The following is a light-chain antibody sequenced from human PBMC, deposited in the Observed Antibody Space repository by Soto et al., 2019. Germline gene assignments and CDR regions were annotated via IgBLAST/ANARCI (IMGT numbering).Light chain of an antibody. Sequence: DMVMTQSPATLSVSPGERATLSCRASQSVSSSLAWYQQKPGRSPRLLIYGASTRAIGIPDRFSGSGSGTDFTLTISRLEPEDFAVYYCQQYGNFPYTFGQGTKVDIK. CDR3: QQYGNFPYT. CDR2: GAS. CDR1: QSVSSS. J-gene: IGKJ2*01. V-gene: IGKV3-20*01.